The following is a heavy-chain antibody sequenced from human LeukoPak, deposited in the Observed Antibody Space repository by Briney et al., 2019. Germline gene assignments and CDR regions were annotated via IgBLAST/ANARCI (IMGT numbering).Heavy chain of an antibody. CDR1: GYNLKSYG. CDR2: ISAYNGNT. CDR3: ARDSLLVGGSYYFY. D-gene: IGHD2-15*01. V-gene: IGHV1-18*01. J-gene: IGHJ4*02. Sequence: GASVKVSCKASGYNLKSYGISWVRQAPGQGLEWMGWISAYNGNTNYAQKVQGRVTMSTDTSTSTAYMELRSLRSDDTAVYYCARDSLLVGGSYYFYWGQGTLVTVSS.